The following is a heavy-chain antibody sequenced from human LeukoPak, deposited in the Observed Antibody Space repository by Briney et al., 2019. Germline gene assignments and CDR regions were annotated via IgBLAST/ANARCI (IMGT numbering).Heavy chain of an antibody. J-gene: IGHJ6*04. V-gene: IGHV3-33*01. Sequence: GGSLRLSCAASGFTFSSYGMHWVRQAPGEGLEWVAVIWYDGSNKYYADSVKGRFTISRDNSKNTLYLQMNSLRAEDTAVYYCARRGALVVPAAIGSYYYYGMDVWGKGTTVTVSS. CDR2: IWYDGSNK. CDR3: ARRGALVVPAAIGSYYYYGMDV. D-gene: IGHD2-2*01. CDR1: GFTFSSYG.